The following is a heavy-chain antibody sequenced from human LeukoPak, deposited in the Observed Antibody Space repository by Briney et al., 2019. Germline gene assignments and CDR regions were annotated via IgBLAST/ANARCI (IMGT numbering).Heavy chain of an antibody. V-gene: IGHV1-69*05. J-gene: IGHJ4*02. Sequence: GASVKVSCKASGGTFSSYAISWVRQAPGQGLEWMGGIIPIFGTANYAQKFQGRVTITTDESTSTAYMELSSLRSEDTAVYYCARDYRSGYYFDYWGQGTLVTVSS. CDR2: IIPIFGTA. CDR3: ARDYRSGYYFDY. D-gene: IGHD1-26*01. CDR1: GGTFSSYA.